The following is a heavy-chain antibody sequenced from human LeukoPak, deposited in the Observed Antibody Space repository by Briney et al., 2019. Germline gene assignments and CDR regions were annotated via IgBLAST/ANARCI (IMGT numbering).Heavy chain of an antibody. V-gene: IGHV3-30*18. CDR1: GLTFSNNA. CDR2: ISYDGSNK. J-gene: IGHJ4*02. D-gene: IGHD6-19*01. Sequence: GGSLRLSCAASGLTFSNNAMHWVRQAPGKGLEWVAVISYDGSNKYNADSVKGRFTISRDNSKNTLYLQMGSLSAEDTAVYYCAKDRYSSGWYGIDYWGQGTLVTVSS. CDR3: AKDRYSSGWYGIDY.